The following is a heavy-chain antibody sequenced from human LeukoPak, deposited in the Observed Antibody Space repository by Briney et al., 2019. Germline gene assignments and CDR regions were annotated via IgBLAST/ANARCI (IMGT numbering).Heavy chain of an antibody. V-gene: IGHV3-15*01. Sequence: PGGSLRLSCAASGFTFSNAWMSWVRQAPGKGLEWVGRIKSKTDGGTTDYAAPVKGRFTISRDDSKNTLYLQMNSLKTEDIAVYYCARDTDEFWFGELLSRYGMDVWGKGTTVTVSS. CDR2: IKSKTDGGTT. CDR3: ARDTDEFWFGELLSRYGMDV. D-gene: IGHD3-10*01. CDR1: GFTFSNAW. J-gene: IGHJ6*04.